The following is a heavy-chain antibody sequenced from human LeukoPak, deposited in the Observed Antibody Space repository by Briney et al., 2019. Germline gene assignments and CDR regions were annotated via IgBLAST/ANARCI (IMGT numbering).Heavy chain of an antibody. CDR1: GFTFNDYW. J-gene: IGHJ4*02. Sequence: GGSLRLSCAASGFTFNDYWMGWARQAPGKGLEYVANIRQDGRDKYYVDSVMGRFTISRDNAKNSLYLQMNSLRAEDTAVYYCARGATITMIVVVIPLFDYWGQGTQVTVSS. CDR3: ARGATITMIVVVIPLFDY. V-gene: IGHV3-7*01. D-gene: IGHD3-22*01. CDR2: IRQDGRDK.